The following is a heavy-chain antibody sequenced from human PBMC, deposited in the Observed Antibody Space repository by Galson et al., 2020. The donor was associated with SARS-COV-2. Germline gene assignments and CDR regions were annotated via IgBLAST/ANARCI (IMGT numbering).Heavy chain of an antibody. CDR3: AKSSVLLWFGELGPNWFDP. CDR1: GLTFDDYA. Sequence: GGFLRLSCAASGLTFDDYAMHWVRQAPGKGLEWVSGISWHCCSIGYADSVKGRFTISRDNAKNSLYLQMNSRRAEDTALYYCAKSSVLLWFGELGPNWFDPWGQGTLVTVAA. D-gene: IGHD3-10*01. J-gene: IGHJ5*02. V-gene: IGHV3-9*01. CDR2: ISWHCCSI.